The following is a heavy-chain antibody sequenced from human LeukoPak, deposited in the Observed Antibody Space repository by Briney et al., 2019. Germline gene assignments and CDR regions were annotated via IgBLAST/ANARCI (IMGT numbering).Heavy chain of an antibody. D-gene: IGHD3-22*01. CDR3: ARDVVINYYYGMDV. V-gene: IGHV4-39*02. J-gene: IGHJ6*02. Sequence: TSETLSLTCTVSGGSIRSSYYYWGWIRQPPGKGLEWIGSIYDSGSTYYNPSLKSRVTISVDTSKNQFSLKLNSVTAADTAVYYCARDVVINYYYGMDVWGQGTTVTVSS. CDR2: IYDSGST. CDR1: GGSIRSSYYY.